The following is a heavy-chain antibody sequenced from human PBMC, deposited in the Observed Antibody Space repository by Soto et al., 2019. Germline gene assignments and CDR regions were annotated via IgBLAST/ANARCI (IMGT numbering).Heavy chain of an antibody. CDR2: VFYSGGT. D-gene: IGHD3-22*01. V-gene: IGHV4-39*01. CDR1: GDSITDSTYY. J-gene: IGHJ4*02. Sequence: SETLSLTCTVSGDSITDSTYYWAWIRQPPGKGLEWIGSVFYSGGTHYNPSRKSRVTISVDTSKNQFSLKVRSVTAADTAVYYCARHSTGYYYSYLDYWGPGTLVTVSS. CDR3: ARHSTGYYYSYLDY.